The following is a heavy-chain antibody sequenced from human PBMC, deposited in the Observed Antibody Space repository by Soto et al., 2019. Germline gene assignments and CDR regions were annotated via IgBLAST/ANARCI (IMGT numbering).Heavy chain of an antibody. V-gene: IGHV1-8*02. CDR1: GYTFTSYA. J-gene: IGHJ3*02. CDR2: MNPNSGNT. Sequence: GASVKVSCKASGYTFTSYAMHWVRQAPGQRLEWMGWMNPNSGNTGYAQKFQGRVTMTRNTSISTAYMELSSLRSEDTAVYYCARGQEYLGAFDIWGKGKMVTVSS. CDR3: ARGQEYLGAFDI.